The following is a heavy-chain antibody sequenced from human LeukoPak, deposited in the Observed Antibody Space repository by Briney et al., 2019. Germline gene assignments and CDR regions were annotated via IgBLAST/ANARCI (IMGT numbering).Heavy chain of an antibody. CDR3: AREPKQWLVTGFIDY. Sequence: PGGSLRLSCAASGFTFSSYEMNWVRQAPGKGLEWVSYISSSSSTIYYADSVKGRFTISRDNAKNSLYLQMNSLRAEDTAVYYCAREPKQWLVTGFIDYWGQGTLVTVSS. D-gene: IGHD6-19*01. V-gene: IGHV3-48*01. J-gene: IGHJ4*02. CDR1: GFTFSSYE. CDR2: ISSSSSTI.